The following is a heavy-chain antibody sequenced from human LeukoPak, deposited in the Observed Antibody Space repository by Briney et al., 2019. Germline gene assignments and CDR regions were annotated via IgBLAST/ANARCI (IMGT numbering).Heavy chain of an antibody. V-gene: IGHV4-30-4*01. CDR2: IYYSGST. Sequence: SETLSLTCTVSSGSISSGDYYWSWIRQPPGKGLEWIEYIYYSGSTYYNPSLKSRVTISVDTSKNQFSLKLSSVTAADTAVYYCARALRDYGDYLLDYWGQGTLVTVSS. D-gene: IGHD4-17*01. J-gene: IGHJ4*02. CDR3: ARALRDYGDYLLDY. CDR1: SGSISSGDYY.